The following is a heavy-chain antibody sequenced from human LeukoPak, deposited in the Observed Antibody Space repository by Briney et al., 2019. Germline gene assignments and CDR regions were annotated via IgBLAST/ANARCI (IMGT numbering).Heavy chain of an antibody. CDR2: IYYSGST. V-gene: IGHV4-31*03. Sequence: PSETLSLTCTVSGGSISSGGYYWSWIRQHPGKGLEWIGYIYYSGSTYYNPSLKSRVTISVDTSKNQFSLKLSSVPAADTAVYYCARGGYYDSSGYYYSYYFDYWGQGTLVTVSS. J-gene: IGHJ4*02. D-gene: IGHD3-22*01. CDR3: ARGGYYDSSGYYYSYYFDY. CDR1: GGSISSGGYY.